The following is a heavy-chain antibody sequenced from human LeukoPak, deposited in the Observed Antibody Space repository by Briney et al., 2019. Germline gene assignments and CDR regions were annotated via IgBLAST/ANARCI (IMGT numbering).Heavy chain of an antibody. D-gene: IGHD6-19*01. V-gene: IGHV4-31*03. CDR2: IYYSGST. CDR1: GGSISSGGYY. CDR3: ARGFGWRIDY. J-gene: IGHJ4*02. Sequence: SETLSLTCTVSGGSISSGGYYWSWIRQHPGKGLEWIGYIYYSGSTYYNPSLKSRVTISVDTSKNQFSLKLSSVTAADTAVYYCARGFGWRIDYWGQGTLVTVSS.